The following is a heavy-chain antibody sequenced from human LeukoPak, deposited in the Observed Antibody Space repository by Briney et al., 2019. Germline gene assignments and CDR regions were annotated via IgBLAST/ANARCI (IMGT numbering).Heavy chain of an antibody. D-gene: IGHD6-13*01. V-gene: IGHV1-8*03. Sequence: ASVKVSCKASGYTFTSYDINWVRQATGQGLEWMGWMNPNSGNTGYAQKFQGRVTITTNTSISTAYMELSSLRSEDTAVYYCARGYSSWDHYDYWGQGTLVTVSS. CDR2: MNPNSGNT. CDR3: ARGYSSWDHYDY. CDR1: GYTFTSYD. J-gene: IGHJ4*02.